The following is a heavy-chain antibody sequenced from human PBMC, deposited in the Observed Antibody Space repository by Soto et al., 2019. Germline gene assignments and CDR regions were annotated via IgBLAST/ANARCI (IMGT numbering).Heavy chain of an antibody. V-gene: IGHV4-30-2*01. Sequence: SETLSLTCAVSRRSISRRGYSWSWIRHPPEKDLEWIGYIYHSGSTYYNPSPKSRVTTXVXXAXNXFXLXXXSVTXAHTAXYYCVQHGCVPYYHEFWGQGMLDTVS. J-gene: IGHJ4*02. D-gene: IGHD6-13*01. CDR2: IYHSGST. CDR1: RRSISRRGYS. CDR3: VQHGCVPYYHEF.